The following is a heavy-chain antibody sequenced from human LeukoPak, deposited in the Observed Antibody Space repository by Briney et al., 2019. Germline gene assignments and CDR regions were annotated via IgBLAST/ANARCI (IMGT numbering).Heavy chain of an antibody. J-gene: IGHJ4*02. CDR1: GGSISSSSYY. V-gene: IGHV4-39*01. Sequence: MTSETLSLTCTVSGGSISSSSYYWGWIRQPPGKGLEWIGSVYYSGSTYYNPSLKSRVTISVDTSKNQFSLKLSSVTAADTAVYYCARHYFLFRYNWKLDYFDYWGQGTLVTVSS. D-gene: IGHD1-20*01. CDR2: VYYSGST. CDR3: ARHYFLFRYNWKLDYFDY.